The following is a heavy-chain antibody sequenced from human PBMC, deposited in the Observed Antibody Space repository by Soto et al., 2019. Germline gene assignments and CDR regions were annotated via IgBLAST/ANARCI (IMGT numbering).Heavy chain of an antibody. D-gene: IGHD2-21*01. CDR2: INTGNGNT. V-gene: IGHV1-3*04. J-gene: IGHJ6*02. CDR1: GYTFTLYA. Sequence: ASVKVSCKPSGYTFTLYAMHWVRQAPGQRLESMGWINTGNGNTKYSQKFQGRVTITRDTSASTVYMDFSSLKSEDTAMYYCARDSSGYYYYAMDVWGQGTTVTVSS. CDR3: ARDSSGYYYYAMDV.